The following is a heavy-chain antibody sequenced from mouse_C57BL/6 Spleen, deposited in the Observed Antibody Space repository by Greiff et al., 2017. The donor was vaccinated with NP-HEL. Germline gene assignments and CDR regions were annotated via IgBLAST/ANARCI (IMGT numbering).Heavy chain of an antibody. D-gene: IGHD1-1*02. CDR3: ARDYGPAWFAY. V-gene: IGHV5-17*01. CDR1: GFTFSDYG. CDR2: ISSGSSTI. J-gene: IGHJ3*01. Sequence: EVQLQQSGGGLVKPGGSLKLSCAASGFTFSDYGMHWVRQAPEKGLEWVAYISSGSSTIYYADTVKGRFTISRDNAKNTLFLQMTSLRSEDTAMYYCARDYGPAWFAYWGQGTLVTVSA.